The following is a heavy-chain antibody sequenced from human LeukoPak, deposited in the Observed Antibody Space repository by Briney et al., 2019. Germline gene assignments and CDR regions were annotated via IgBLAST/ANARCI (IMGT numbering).Heavy chain of an antibody. CDR1: GGTFSSYA. D-gene: IGHD6-6*01. CDR3: AREEFRSSSSRVTRAFDI. J-gene: IGHJ3*02. Sequence: ASVKVSCKASGGTFSSYAISWVRQAPGQGLEWMGWISAYNGNTNYAQKLQGRVTMTTDTSTSTAYMELRSLRSDDTAVYYCAREEFRSSSSRVTRAFDIWGQGTMVTVSS. CDR2: ISAYNGNT. V-gene: IGHV1-18*01.